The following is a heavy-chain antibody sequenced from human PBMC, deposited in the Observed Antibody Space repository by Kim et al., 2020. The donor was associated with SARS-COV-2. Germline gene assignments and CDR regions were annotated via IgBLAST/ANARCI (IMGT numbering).Heavy chain of an antibody. J-gene: IGHJ4*02. CDR3: ARDLGGYDAYFGY. D-gene: IGHD5-12*01. Sequence: YADSVKGRFTIFRDNAKNSLSLQMNSLRAEDTAVYYCARDLGGYDAYFGYWGQGTLVTVSS. V-gene: IGHV3-11*04.